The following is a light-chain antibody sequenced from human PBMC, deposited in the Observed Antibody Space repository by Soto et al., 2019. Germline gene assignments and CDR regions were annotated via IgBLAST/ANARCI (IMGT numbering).Light chain of an antibody. CDR2: AAS. CDR3: QHYHNLPLT. Sequence: DIQMTQSPSSLSASVGDRVTITCRASQSISSYLNWYQQKPGKAPKLLIYAASSLRSGVPSRFSGSGSGTDFTLTISSLQPEDFATYYCQHYHNLPLTFGQGTKVDIK. J-gene: IGKJ1*01. V-gene: IGKV1-39*01. CDR1: QSISSY.